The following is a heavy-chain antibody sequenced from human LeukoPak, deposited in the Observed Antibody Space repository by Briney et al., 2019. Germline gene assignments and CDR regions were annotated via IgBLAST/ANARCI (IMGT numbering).Heavy chain of an antibody. CDR3: ARELRRHIVVVTAIKGMDV. V-gene: IGHV6-1*01. D-gene: IGHD2-21*02. Sequence: SQTLSLTCAISGDSVSSNSAAWNWIRQSPSRGLEWLVRTYYRSKWYNDYAVSVKSRITINPDTSKNQFSLQLNSVTPEDTAVYYCARELRRHIVVVTAIKGMDVWGQGTTVTVSS. J-gene: IGHJ6*02. CDR1: GDSVSSNSAA. CDR2: TYYRSKWYN.